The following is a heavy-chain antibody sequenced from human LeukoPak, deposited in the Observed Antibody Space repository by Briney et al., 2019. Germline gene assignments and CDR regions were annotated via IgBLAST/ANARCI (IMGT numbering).Heavy chain of an antibody. D-gene: IGHD3-22*01. Sequence: ASVKVSYKASGYTFTSYDINWVRQATGQGLEWMGWMNPNSGNTGYAQKFQGRVTMTRNTSISTAYMGLSSLRSEDTAVYYCAMGLRDSSGRIYAFDIWGQGTMVTVSS. CDR3: AMGLRDSSGRIYAFDI. CDR1: GYTFTSYD. J-gene: IGHJ3*02. V-gene: IGHV1-8*01. CDR2: MNPNSGNT.